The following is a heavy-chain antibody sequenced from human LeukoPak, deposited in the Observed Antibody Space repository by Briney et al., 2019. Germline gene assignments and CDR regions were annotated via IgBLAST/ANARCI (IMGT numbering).Heavy chain of an antibody. Sequence: GGSLRLSCAASGFTFSSYAMHWVRQAPGKGLEYVSAISSNGGSTYYADSVKGRFTISRDNSKNTLYLQMGSLRAEDMAVYYCARARGYSYGYWFDPWGQGTLVTVSS. CDR1: GFTFSSYA. CDR2: ISSNGGST. J-gene: IGHJ5*02. CDR3: ARARGYSYGYWFDP. V-gene: IGHV3-64*02. D-gene: IGHD5-18*01.